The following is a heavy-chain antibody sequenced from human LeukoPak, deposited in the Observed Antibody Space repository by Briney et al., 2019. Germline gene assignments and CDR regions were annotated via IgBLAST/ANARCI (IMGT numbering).Heavy chain of an antibody. V-gene: IGHV1-18*01. CDR2: ISTYTGTP. CDR3: ARGKTIRVADPFDY. Sequence: GASVKVSCKASGYTFTSYDISWVRQAPGQGLEWTGWISTYTGTPHYAQKLQGRVTMTTDTSTNTAYMDLRSLRSDDTAVYYCARGKTIRVADPFDYWGQGTLVTVSS. J-gene: IGHJ4*02. D-gene: IGHD6-19*01. CDR1: GYTFTSYD.